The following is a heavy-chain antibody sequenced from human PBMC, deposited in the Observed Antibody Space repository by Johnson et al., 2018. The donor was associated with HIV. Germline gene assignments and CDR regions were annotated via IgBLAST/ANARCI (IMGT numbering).Heavy chain of an antibody. J-gene: IGHJ3*02. V-gene: IGHV3-15*01. Sequence: VQLVESGGGLVQPGGSLRLSCAASGFTFHDYGMNWVRQTPGKGLEWVGRIKSKTDGGTTDYAAPVKGRFTISRDDSKNTLYLQMNSLKTEDTAVYYCTRDAKLRPLDGPDDAFDIWGQGTMVTVSS. CDR3: TRDAKLRPLDGPDDAFDI. D-gene: IGHD2-2*03. CDR2: IKSKTDGGTT. CDR1: GFTFHDYG.